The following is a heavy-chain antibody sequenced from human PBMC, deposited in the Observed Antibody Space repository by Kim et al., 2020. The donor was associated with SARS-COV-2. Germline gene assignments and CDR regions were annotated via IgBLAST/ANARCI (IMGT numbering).Heavy chain of an antibody. CDR1: GFTFSSYS. D-gene: IGHD3-3*01. CDR2: ISSSSSYI. Sequence: GSLRLSCAASGFTFSSYSMIFFFFSRFFLLEWVSSISSSSSYIYYADSVKGRFTISRVNSKNSLYLQMNSLRAEDTAVYYCARDVHYDFWSGYLYYFDYWGQGTLVTVSS. V-gene: IGHV3-21*01. CDR3: ARDVHYDFWSGYLYYFDY. J-gene: IGHJ4*02.